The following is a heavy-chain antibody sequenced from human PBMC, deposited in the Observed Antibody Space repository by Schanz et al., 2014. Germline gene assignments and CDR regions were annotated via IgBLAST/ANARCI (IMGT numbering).Heavy chain of an antibody. CDR1: GYTFTSSG. CDR2: INPNSGDT. D-gene: IGHD6-6*01. V-gene: IGHV1-2*02. J-gene: IGHJ2*01. Sequence: QVQLVQSGAEVKKPGASVKVSCKASGYTFTSSGFSWVRQAPGQGLEWMGWINPNSGDTEYGQQFEGRVTLTRDTSISTAYMELSSLTSDDTAVYYCARAGQDFEYSSLSPIWYFDLWGRGTLVTVSS. CDR3: ARAGQDFEYSSLSPIWYFDL.